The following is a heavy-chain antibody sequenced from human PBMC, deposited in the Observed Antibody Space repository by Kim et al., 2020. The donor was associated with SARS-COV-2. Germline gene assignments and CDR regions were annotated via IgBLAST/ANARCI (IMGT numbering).Heavy chain of an antibody. CDR3: ARGGLWLQYGRYAFDI. Sequence: SLKSRVTISVDTSKNQFSLKLSSVTAADTAVYYCARGGLWLQYGRYAFDIWGQGTMVTVSS. D-gene: IGHD5-12*01. V-gene: IGHV4-59*09. J-gene: IGHJ3*02.